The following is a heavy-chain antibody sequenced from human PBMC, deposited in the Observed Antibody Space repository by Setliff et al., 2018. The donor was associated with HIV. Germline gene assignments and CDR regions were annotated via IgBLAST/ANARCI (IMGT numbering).Heavy chain of an antibody. J-gene: IGHJ4*02. V-gene: IGHV3-49*04. CDR2: IRSKAYGGTT. Sequence: PGGSLRLSCPTSGFAFGDYAMSWVRQAPGKGLEWVGFIRSKAYGGTTEYAASVKGRFTISRDDSKSIAYLQMNSLKTEDAAVYYCARDFGYGDSPDFWGQGTLVTVSS. CDR1: GFAFGDYA. CDR3: ARDFGYGDSPDF. D-gene: IGHD4-17*01.